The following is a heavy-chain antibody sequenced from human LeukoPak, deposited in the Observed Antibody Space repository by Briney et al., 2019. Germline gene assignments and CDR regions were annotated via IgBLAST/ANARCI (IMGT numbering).Heavy chain of an antibody. J-gene: IGHJ4*02. V-gene: IGHV1-69*04. CDR1: GGTFSIYT. CDR2: IIPILGIA. CDR3: AREILGPELLVDY. D-gene: IGHD2-21*02. Sequence: SVKLSCKASGGTFSIYTINLVRQAPGQGLEWKGRIIPILGIANYSHKFQGRVTITADKSTSTAYKELSSLRSEDTAVYYCAREILGPELLVDYWGQGTLVTVSS.